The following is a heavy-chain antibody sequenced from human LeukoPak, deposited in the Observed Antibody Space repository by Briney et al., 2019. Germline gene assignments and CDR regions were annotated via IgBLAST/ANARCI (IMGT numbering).Heavy chain of an antibody. D-gene: IGHD3-22*01. V-gene: IGHV3-15*07. J-gene: IGHJ3*02. CDR2: IKSKTDGGTT. Sequence: PGGSLRLSCAASGFTFSNARMNGVRHAPGKGLEWVGRIKSKTDGGTTDYAAPVKGRFTISRDDSKNTLYLQMNSLKTEDTAVYYCTTADYYDSSGYYPDAFDIWGQGTMVTVSS. CDR1: GFTFSNAR. CDR3: TTADYYDSSGYYPDAFDI.